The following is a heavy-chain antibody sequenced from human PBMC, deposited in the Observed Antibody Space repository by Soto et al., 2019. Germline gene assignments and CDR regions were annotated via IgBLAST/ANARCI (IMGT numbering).Heavy chain of an antibody. J-gene: IGHJ5*02. CDR3: ARDPFLCSAGSCYSNWFDP. D-gene: IGHD2-15*01. CDR1: GGSVSSGTYY. CDR2: ISYSGTT. Sequence: PSETLSLTCTVSGGSVSSGTYYWSWIRQPPGKGLEWIGFISYSGTTNYNPSLKSRVTISVDTSKNQFSLNLSSVTAADTAVYYCARDPFLCSAGSCYSNWFDPWGQGTLVTVSS. V-gene: IGHV4-61*01.